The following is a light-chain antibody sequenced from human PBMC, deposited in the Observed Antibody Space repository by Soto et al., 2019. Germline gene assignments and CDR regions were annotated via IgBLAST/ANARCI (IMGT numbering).Light chain of an antibody. CDR2: EVS. V-gene: IGLV2-14*01. J-gene: IGLJ1*01. CDR3: SSYTSSSTKV. Sequence: QSALTQPASVSGSPGQSITISCTGTSSDVGGYNYLSWYQQHPGKAPKLMIYEVSNRPSGVSNRFSGSKSGNTASLTISGLQAEDEADYYCSSYTSSSTKVFGTGTKLTVL. CDR1: SSDVGGYNY.